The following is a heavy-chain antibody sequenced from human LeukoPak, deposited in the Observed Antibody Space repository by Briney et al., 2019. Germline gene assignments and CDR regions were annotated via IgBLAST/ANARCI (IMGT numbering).Heavy chain of an antibody. CDR1: GYTFTGYY. V-gene: IGHV1-2*02. CDR2: INPNSGGT. CDR3: ARAGGIFRWELLANNWFDP. D-gene: IGHD1-26*01. J-gene: IGHJ5*02. Sequence: ASVKVSCKASGYTFTGYYMHWVRQAPGQGLEWMGWINPNSGGTNYAQKFQGRVTMTRDTSISTAYMELSRLRSDDTAVYYCARAGGIFRWELLANNWFDPWGQGTLVTVSS.